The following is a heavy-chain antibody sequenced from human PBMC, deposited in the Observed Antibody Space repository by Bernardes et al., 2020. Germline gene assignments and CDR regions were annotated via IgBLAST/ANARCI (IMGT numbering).Heavy chain of an antibody. CDR3: ARDCSSTSCYPAIFDY. V-gene: IGHV1-18*01. CDR2: ISAYNGNT. J-gene: IGHJ4*02. D-gene: IGHD2-2*01. CDR1: GYTFTSYG. Sequence: VAAKVSCKASGYTFTSYGISWVRQAPGQGLEWMGWISAYNGNTNYAQKLQGRVTMTTDTSTSTAYMELRSLRSDDTAVYYCARDCSSTSCYPAIFDYWGQGTLVTVSS.